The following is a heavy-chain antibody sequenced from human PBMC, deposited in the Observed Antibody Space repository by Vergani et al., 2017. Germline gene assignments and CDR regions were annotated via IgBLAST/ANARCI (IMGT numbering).Heavy chain of an antibody. CDR2: INTNTGNP. J-gene: IGHJ6*02. D-gene: IGHD3-22*01. Sequence: QVQLVQSGAEVKKPGASVKVSCKASGYTFTSYAMNWVRQAPGQGLEWMGWINTNTGNPTYAQGFTGRFVFSLDTSVSTAYLQISSLKAEDTAVYYCARVEDYYDSSGYYFHYGMDVWGQGTTVTVSS. CDR3: ARVEDYYDSSGYYFHYGMDV. CDR1: GYTFTSYA. V-gene: IGHV7-4-1*02.